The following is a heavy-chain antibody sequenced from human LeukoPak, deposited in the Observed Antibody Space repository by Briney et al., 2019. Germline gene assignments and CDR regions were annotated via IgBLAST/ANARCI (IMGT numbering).Heavy chain of an antibody. CDR2: IYTSGTT. CDR1: GGSISSYY. V-gene: IGHV4-4*07. D-gene: IGHD1-1*01. J-gene: IGHJ6*03. Sequence: SETLSLTCTVSGGSISSYYWSWIRQPAGKGLEWIGRIYTSGTTNYNPSLKSRVIMSVDTSKNQFSLKLSSVTAADTAVYYCAKYWAGTTQGYYHYYMDVWGKGTTVTVSS. CDR3: AKYWAGTTQGYYHYYMDV.